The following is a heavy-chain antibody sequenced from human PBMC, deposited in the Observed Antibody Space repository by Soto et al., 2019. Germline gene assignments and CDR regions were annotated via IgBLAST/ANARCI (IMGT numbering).Heavy chain of an antibody. CDR3: TRDEGAAAGNYCYYYGMDV. D-gene: IGHD6-13*01. Sequence: GGSLRLSCTASGFTFGDYAMSWFRQAPGKGLEWVGFIRSKAYGGTTEYAASVKGRFTISRDDSKSIAYLQMNSLKTEDTAVYYCTRDEGAAAGNYCYYYGMDVWGQGTTVTVSS. J-gene: IGHJ6*02. CDR2: IRSKAYGGTT. CDR1: GFTFGDYA. V-gene: IGHV3-49*03.